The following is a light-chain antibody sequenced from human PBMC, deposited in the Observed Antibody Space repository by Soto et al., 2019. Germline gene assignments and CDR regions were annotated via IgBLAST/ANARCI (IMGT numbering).Light chain of an antibody. Sequence: QSVLTQPPSASGTPGQRVTISCSGSSSNIGSNTVNWYQQLPGTAPKLLIYSNNQRPSGAPDRVSGSKSGTSASLAISGLQSEDEADYYCAAWDDRLNGYYVFGTGNKVTVL. CDR1: SSNIGSNT. CDR3: AAWDDRLNGYYV. CDR2: SNN. V-gene: IGLV1-44*01. J-gene: IGLJ1*01.